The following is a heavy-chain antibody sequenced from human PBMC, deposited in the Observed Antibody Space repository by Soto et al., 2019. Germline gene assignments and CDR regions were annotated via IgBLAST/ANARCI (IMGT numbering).Heavy chain of an antibody. CDR1: GYSYNSYG. CDR2: ISAYNGNT. J-gene: IGHJ3*02. CDR3: AREWLGYCSGGSCFRGPDAFDI. D-gene: IGHD2-15*01. V-gene: IGHV1-18*01. Sequence: SVKVCCTECGYSYNSYGISWARQAPGQGLEWMGWISAYNGNTSYAQKLQGRVTMTTDTSTSTAYMELRSLRSDDTAVYYCAREWLGYCSGGSCFRGPDAFDIWGQGTMVTVSS.